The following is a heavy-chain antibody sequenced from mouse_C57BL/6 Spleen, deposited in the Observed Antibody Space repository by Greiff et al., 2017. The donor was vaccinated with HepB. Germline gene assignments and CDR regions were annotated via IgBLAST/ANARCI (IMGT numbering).Heavy chain of an antibody. Sequence: VQLQQPGAELVMPGASVKLSCKASGYTFTSYWMHWVKQRPGQGLEWIGEIDPSDSYTNYNQKFKGKSTLTVDKSSSTAYMQLSSLTSEDSAVYYCALIYYYEWAYWGQGTLVTVSA. V-gene: IGHV1-69*01. CDR1: GYTFTSYW. D-gene: IGHD1-1*01. CDR3: ALIYYYEWAY. J-gene: IGHJ3*01. CDR2: IDPSDSYT.